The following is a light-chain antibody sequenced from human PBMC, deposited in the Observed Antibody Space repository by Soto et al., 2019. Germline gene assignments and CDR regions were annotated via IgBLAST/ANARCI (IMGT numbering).Light chain of an antibody. CDR2: GAS. J-gene: IGKJ1*01. CDR1: QAIRND. CDR3: LQDYNWPWT. V-gene: IGKV1-6*01. Sequence: ALPMTQSPSSLSASVGDRVTITCRASQAIRNDLSWYQQKPGKAPQLLMYGASSLEIGVPSRFSGSGSGTDFTLTISSLQPEDFATYYCLQDYNWPWTFGQGTKVDIK.